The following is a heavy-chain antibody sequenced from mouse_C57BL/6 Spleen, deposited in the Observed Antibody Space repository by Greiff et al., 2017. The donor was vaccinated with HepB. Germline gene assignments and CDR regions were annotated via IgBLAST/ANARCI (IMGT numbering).Heavy chain of an antibody. D-gene: IGHD1-1*01. Sequence: VQLQQSGPELVKPGASVKISCKASGYSFTGYYMNWVKQSPEKSLEWIGEINPSTGGTTYNQKFKAKATLTVDKSSSTAYMQLKSLTSEDSAVYYCARWSYYGSSLDYWGQGTTLTVSS. CDR2: INPSTGGT. V-gene: IGHV1-42*01. CDR1: GYSFTGYY. CDR3: ARWSYYGSSLDY. J-gene: IGHJ2*01.